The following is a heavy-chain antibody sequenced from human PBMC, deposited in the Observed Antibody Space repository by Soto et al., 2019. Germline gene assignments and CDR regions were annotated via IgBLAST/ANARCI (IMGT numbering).Heavy chain of an antibody. CDR2: IIPVLGTT. V-gene: IGHV1-69*08. D-gene: IGHD2-21*01. CDR1: GDTFSSYA. Sequence: QVQLVQSGAELKKTGSSVKVSCRASGDTFSSYAVNWVRQAPGRGLEWMGRIIPVLGTTDYAQKFKGRVTVTAEKTTNTVYMELSSLRSEDTAVYYCARRRYCGYDCYHKHYYGMDVWGQGTTVTVAS. J-gene: IGHJ6*02. CDR3: ARRRYCGYDCYHKHYYGMDV.